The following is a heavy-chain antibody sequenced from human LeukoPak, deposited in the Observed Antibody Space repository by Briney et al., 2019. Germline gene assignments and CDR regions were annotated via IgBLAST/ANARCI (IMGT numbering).Heavy chain of an antibody. CDR1: GFTFSSYA. J-gene: IGHJ4*02. CDR3: AKEVDSYGPNPEYYFDY. Sequence: GGSLRLSCAASGFTFSSYAMSWVRQAPGKGLEWVSGISWNSGSIGYADSVKGRFTISRDNAKNSLYLQMNSLRAEDTALYYCAKEVDSYGPNPEYYFDYWGQGTLVTVSS. D-gene: IGHD5-18*01. V-gene: IGHV3-9*01. CDR2: ISWNSGSI.